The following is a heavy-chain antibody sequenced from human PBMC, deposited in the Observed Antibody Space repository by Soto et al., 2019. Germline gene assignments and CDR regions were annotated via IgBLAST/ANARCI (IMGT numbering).Heavy chain of an antibody. CDR1: GYIFTKYG. V-gene: IGHV1-18*01. Sequence: QIHLVQSGPEVKKAGASVKVSCKASGYIFTKYGISWVRQAPGQGVEWMGWISGHDGHTTYAQKFQGRVTMTTDTSKSTAYMEVRSLRSEDTAIYCWARDREAATAFSSLYYGDGMDVWGQGTTVTVSS. CDR2: ISGHDGHT. J-gene: IGHJ6*02. D-gene: IGHD6-13*01. CDR3: ARDREAATAFSSLYYGDGMDV.